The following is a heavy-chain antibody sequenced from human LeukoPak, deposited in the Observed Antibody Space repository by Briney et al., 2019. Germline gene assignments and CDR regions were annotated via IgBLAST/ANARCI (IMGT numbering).Heavy chain of an antibody. CDR1: GFTFSDYW. D-gene: IGHD1-14*01. Sequence: GGSLRLSCVASGFTFSDYWMSWVRQAPGKGLEWVANIKEDGSENYYVDSVRGRFTISRDNAKNSLYLQMNSLRAEDTAVYYCARDRESYTGDAFDIWGQGTMVTVSS. V-gene: IGHV3-7*03. CDR3: ARDRESYTGDAFDI. CDR2: IKEDGSEN. J-gene: IGHJ3*02.